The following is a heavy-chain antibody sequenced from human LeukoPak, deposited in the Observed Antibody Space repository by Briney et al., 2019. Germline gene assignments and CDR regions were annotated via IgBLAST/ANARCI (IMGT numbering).Heavy chain of an antibody. V-gene: IGHV1-18*01. D-gene: IGHD3-10*01. CDR3: ASPVPYYYGSGSYYYDY. Sequence: ASGKVSCKASGYTFTSYGISWVRQAPGQGLEWMGWISAYNGNTNYAQKLQGRVTMTTDTSTSTAYMELRSLRSDDTAVYYCASPVPYYYGSGSYYYDYWGQGTLVTVSS. CDR2: ISAYNGNT. J-gene: IGHJ4*02. CDR1: GYTFTSYG.